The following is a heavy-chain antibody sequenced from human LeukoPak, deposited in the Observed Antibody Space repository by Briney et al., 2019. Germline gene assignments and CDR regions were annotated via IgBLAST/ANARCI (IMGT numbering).Heavy chain of an antibody. CDR1: GFTFSSYA. CDR2: SSGSGGSA. CDR3: VSLLGATSY. Sequence: GGSLRLSCAASGFTFSSYAMSWVRQAPGKGLEWVSASSGSGGSAYYADSVKGRFTISRDNSKSTLYLQMNSLRAEDTAVYYCVSLLGATSYWGQGTLVTVSS. D-gene: IGHD1-26*01. V-gene: IGHV3-23*01. J-gene: IGHJ4*02.